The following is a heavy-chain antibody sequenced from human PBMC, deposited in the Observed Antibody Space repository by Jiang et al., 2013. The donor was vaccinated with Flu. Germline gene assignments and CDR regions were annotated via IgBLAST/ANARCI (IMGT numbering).Heavy chain of an antibody. D-gene: IGHD2-15*01. CDR1: GYTFTTYT. CDR3: AKGHCSGGSCYYGGFDY. Sequence: SGYTFTTYTMHWVRQAPGQRLEWMGWINAGNGNTKYSQNFQGRVTITRDTSASTAYMELSSLRSEDTAVYYCAKGHCSGGSCYYGGFDYWGQGTLVTVSS. J-gene: IGHJ4*02. CDR2: INAGNGNT. V-gene: IGHV1-3*01.